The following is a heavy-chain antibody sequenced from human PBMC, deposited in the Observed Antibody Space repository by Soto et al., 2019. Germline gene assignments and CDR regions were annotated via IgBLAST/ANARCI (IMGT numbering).Heavy chain of an antibody. Sequence: QVQLVQSGAEVTKPGASVKVSCKASGYTFTSYAMHWVRQAPGQRLEWMGWINAGNGNTKYSQKFQGRVTITMETSASTAYMDLSSLRSEDKAVYYCASALSLGATFDYWGQGTLVTVCS. V-gene: IGHV1-3*01. CDR1: GYTFTSYA. D-gene: IGHD5-12*01. J-gene: IGHJ4*02. CDR2: INAGNGNT. CDR3: ASALSLGATFDY.